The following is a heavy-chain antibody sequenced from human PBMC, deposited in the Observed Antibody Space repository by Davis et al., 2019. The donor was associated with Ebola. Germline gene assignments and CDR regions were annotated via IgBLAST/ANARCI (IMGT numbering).Heavy chain of an antibody. D-gene: IGHD3-9*01. CDR1: GFTFSSYG. Sequence: PGGSLRLSCAASGFTFSSYGMHWVRQAPGKGLEWVAVISYDGSNKYYADSVKGRFTISRDNSKNTLYLQMNSLRAEDTAVYYCAKDRQRYFDFKGGHYGMDVWGQGTTVTVSS. V-gene: IGHV3-30*18. J-gene: IGHJ6*02. CDR3: AKDRQRYFDFKGGHYGMDV. CDR2: ISYDGSNK.